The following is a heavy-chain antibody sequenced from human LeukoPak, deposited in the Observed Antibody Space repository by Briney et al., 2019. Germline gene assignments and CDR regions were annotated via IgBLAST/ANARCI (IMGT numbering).Heavy chain of an antibody. V-gene: IGHV3-30-3*01. Sequence: GGSLRLSCAASGFTFSSYAMHWVRQAPGKGLEWVAVISYDGSNKYYADSVKGRFTISRDNSKNTLYLQMNSLRAEDTAVYYCAREREDSSSWYYFDYWGQGTLVTVSS. CDR2: ISYDGSNK. J-gene: IGHJ4*02. CDR3: AREREDSSSWYYFDY. D-gene: IGHD6-13*01. CDR1: GFTFSSYA.